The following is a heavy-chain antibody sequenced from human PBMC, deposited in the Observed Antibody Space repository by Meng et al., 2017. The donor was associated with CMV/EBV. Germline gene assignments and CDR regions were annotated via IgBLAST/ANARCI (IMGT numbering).Heavy chain of an antibody. CDR1: CGSISSGDYH. CDR3: AREGDNPFDY. D-gene: IGHD2-21*02. Sequence: VQLPDSGPGLEKPFQTLHLTGTGSCGSISSGDYHWRWIRQPPGKGLEWIGYIYYSGSTYYNPSLKSRVTISVDTSKNQFSLKLSSVTAADTAVYYCAREGDNPFDYWGQGTLVTVSS. CDR2: IYYSGST. J-gene: IGHJ4*02. V-gene: IGHV4-30-4*08.